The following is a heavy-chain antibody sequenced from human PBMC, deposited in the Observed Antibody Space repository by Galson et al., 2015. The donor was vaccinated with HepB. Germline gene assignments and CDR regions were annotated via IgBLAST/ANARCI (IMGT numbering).Heavy chain of an antibody. V-gene: IGHV1-24*01. J-gene: IGHJ4*02. Sequence: SVKVSCKVSGYTLTELSMHWVRQAPGKGLEWMGGFDPEDGETIYAQKFQGRVTMTEDTSTDTAYMELSSLRSEDTAVYYCATSAGYSYGANFDYWGQGTLVTVSS. D-gene: IGHD5-18*01. CDR3: ATSAGYSYGANFDY. CDR1: GYTLTELS. CDR2: FDPEDGET.